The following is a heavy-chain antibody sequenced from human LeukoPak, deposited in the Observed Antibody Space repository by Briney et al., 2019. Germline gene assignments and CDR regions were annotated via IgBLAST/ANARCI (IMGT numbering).Heavy chain of an antibody. Sequence: GSLRLSCAASGFTLRSYSMSWVRQPPGKGLEWIGEVYHSGGANYKPSLKSRVTISVDTSRNHFSLKLTSVTAADTAVYFCAYNRNFALDNWGQGTLVTVSS. J-gene: IGHJ4*01. CDR3: AYNRNFALDN. D-gene: IGHD1-14*01. CDR2: VYHSGGA. V-gene: IGHV4-34*08. CDR1: GFTLRSYSM.